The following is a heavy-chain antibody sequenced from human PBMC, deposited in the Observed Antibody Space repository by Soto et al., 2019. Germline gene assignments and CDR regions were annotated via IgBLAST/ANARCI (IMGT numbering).Heavy chain of an antibody. Sequence: GGSLRLSCAASGFTYSSYWMHWVRQAPGKGLVWVSRINSDGSSTSYADSVKGRFTISRDNAKNTLYLQMNSLRAEDTAVYYCASGVVISFAFDIWGQGTMVTVSS. CDR3: ASGVVISFAFDI. J-gene: IGHJ3*02. CDR1: GFTYSSYW. CDR2: INSDGSST. V-gene: IGHV3-74*01. D-gene: IGHD3-3*01.